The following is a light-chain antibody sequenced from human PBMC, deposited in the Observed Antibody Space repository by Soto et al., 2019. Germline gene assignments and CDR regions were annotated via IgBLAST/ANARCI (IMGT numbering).Light chain of an antibody. CDR1: SSDVGGYNY. V-gene: IGLV2-11*01. CDR3: CSYAGSSTPYV. Sequence: QSALTQPRSVSGSPGQSVTISCTGTSSDVGGYNYVSWYQQYPGKAPKLIIYDVSKRPSGVPDRFSGSKSGNTASLTISGLQAEDEADYYCCSYAGSSTPYVFGTGTKVTVL. J-gene: IGLJ1*01. CDR2: DVS.